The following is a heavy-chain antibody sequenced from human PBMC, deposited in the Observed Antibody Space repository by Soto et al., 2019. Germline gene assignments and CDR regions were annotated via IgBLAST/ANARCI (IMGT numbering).Heavy chain of an antibody. CDR3: ARDAVAVTVLYHFDY. D-gene: IGHD2-21*02. V-gene: IGHV1-46*01. Sequence: QVQLAQSGAEVKKPGASVKVSCKASGYTFTNYYIHWVRQAPGQGPEWMGIINPSGGGTSYAQKFQGRVSMTRDTSTSTVYMELSGLRSEDTAVYYCARDAVAVTVLYHFDYWGQGTLVTVSS. CDR2: INPSGGGT. J-gene: IGHJ4*02. CDR1: GYTFTNYY.